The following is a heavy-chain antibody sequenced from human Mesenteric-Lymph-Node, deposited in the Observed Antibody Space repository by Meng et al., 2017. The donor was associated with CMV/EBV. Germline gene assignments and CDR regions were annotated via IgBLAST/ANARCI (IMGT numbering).Heavy chain of an antibody. D-gene: IGHD6-13*01. CDR3: ARGFGIAAAGTHYD. V-gene: IGHV3-21*01. CDR1: GFTFSSYS. J-gene: IGHJ4*02. Sequence: SGFTFSSYSMNLVRQAPGKGLEWVSSISSSRSYIYYADSVKGRFTISRDNAKNSLYLQMNSLRAEDTAVYYCARGFGIAAAGTHYDWGQGTLVTVSS. CDR2: ISSSRSYI.